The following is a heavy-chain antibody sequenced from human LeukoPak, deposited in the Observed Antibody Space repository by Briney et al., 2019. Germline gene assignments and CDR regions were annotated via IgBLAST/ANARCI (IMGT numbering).Heavy chain of an antibody. Sequence: SETLSLTCAVYGGSFSGYYWSWLRQPPGKGLEWIGEINHSGSTNYNPSLKSRVTISVDTSKNQFSLKLSSVTAADTAVYYCAKKEGYCSSTSCRGGDYWGQGTLVTVSS. CDR3: AKKEGYCSSTSCRGGDY. D-gene: IGHD2-2*01. CDR1: GGSFSGYY. V-gene: IGHV4-34*01. J-gene: IGHJ4*02. CDR2: INHSGST.